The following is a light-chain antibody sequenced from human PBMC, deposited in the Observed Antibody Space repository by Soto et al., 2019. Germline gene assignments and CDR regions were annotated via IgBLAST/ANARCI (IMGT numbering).Light chain of an antibody. Sequence: EVVMAQSPVTLSVSPGEGATLSCRASQSVTSNLAWYQQKPGQAPRLLSYGASTRATGIPARFSGSGSGTEFTLNISGLQSEDFAVYYCQQYNNWPLTFGGGTEVEIK. J-gene: IGKJ4*01. CDR2: GAS. CDR3: QQYNNWPLT. CDR1: QSVTSN. V-gene: IGKV3-15*01.